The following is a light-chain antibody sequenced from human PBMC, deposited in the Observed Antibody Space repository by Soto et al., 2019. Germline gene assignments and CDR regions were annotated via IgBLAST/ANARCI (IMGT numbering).Light chain of an antibody. CDR3: LLSYRGARP. CDR1: TGAVTSGHY. CDR2: DTS. J-gene: IGLJ2*01. V-gene: IGLV7-46*01. Sequence: QAVVTQEPSLTVSPGGTVTLTCGSSTGAVTSGHYPYWFQQKPGQAPRTLIYDTSNKHSWTPARFSGSLLGGKAALTLSGAQHEDEADYYCLLSYRGARPVGGGTKVTVL.